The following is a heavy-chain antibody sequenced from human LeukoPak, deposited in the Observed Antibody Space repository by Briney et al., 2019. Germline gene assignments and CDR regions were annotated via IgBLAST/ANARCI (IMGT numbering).Heavy chain of an antibody. V-gene: IGHV4-31*03. Sequence: SQTLSLTCTVSGGSISSGGSYWSWIRQPPGKGLEWIGYIYYSGSTYYNPSLKSRVTISVDTSKNQFSLKLSSVTAADTAVYYCASGYYDSSGYYGMDVWGQGTTVTVSS. CDR3: ASGYYDSSGYYGMDV. J-gene: IGHJ6*02. CDR1: GGSISSGGSY. CDR2: IYYSGST. D-gene: IGHD3-22*01.